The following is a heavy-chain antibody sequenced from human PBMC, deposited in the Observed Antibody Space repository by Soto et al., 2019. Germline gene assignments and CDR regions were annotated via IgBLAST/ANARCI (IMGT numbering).Heavy chain of an antibody. CDR3: AASRSDGSGSSNYYYYGMDV. Sequence: QMQLVQSGPEVKKPGTSVKVSCKASGFTFTSSAVQWVRQARGQRLAWIGWIVVGSGNTNYAQKFQERVTITRDMSTSTAYMELSSLRSEDTAVYYCAASRSDGSGSSNYYYYGMDVWGQGTTVTVSS. J-gene: IGHJ6*02. V-gene: IGHV1-58*01. D-gene: IGHD3-10*01. CDR2: IVVGSGNT. CDR1: GFTFTSSA.